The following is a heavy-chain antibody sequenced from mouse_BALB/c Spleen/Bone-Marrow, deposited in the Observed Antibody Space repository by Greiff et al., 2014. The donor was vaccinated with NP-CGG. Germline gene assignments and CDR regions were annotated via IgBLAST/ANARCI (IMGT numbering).Heavy chain of an antibody. J-gene: IGHJ3*01. Sequence: QVQLKGSGPQLVRPGASVKISCKASGYSFTSYWMHWVKQRPGQGLEWIGMIDPSDSETRLNQKFKDKATLTVDKSSSTAYMQLSSPTSEDSAVYYCARDKGAWFAYWGQGTLVTVSA. CDR2: IDPSDSET. V-gene: IGHV1S126*01. CDR3: ARDKGAWFAY. CDR1: GYSFTSYW.